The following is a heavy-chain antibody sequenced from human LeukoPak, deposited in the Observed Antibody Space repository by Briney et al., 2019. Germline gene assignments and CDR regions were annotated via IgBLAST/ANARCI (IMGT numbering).Heavy chain of an antibody. Sequence: PGGSLRLSCAASGFTFSSYAMSWVRQAPGKGLEWVSTISGSGDNTYYADSVKGRFTISRDNGKNSLYLQMNSLRAADTAVYYCARDRREVWSGSIGYWGQGTLVTVSS. CDR3: ARDRREVWSGSIGY. D-gene: IGHD3-3*01. V-gene: IGHV3-23*01. J-gene: IGHJ4*02. CDR1: GFTFSSYA. CDR2: ISGSGDNT.